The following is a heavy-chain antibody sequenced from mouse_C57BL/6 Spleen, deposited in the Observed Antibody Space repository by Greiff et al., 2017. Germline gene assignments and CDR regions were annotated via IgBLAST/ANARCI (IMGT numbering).Heavy chain of an antibody. CDR1: GYTFTSYD. CDR3: AGTGDDVYPTAY. CDR2: IYPRDGST. J-gene: IGHJ3*01. Sequence: QVQLQQSGPELVKPGASVKLSCKASGYTFTSYDINWVKQRPGQGLEWIGGIYPRDGSTKYNQKFKGKATLTVDTSSSTAYMELRSLTSEDSAVXYCAGTGDDVYPTAYWGQGTLVTVSA. V-gene: IGHV1-85*01. D-gene: IGHD2-3*01.